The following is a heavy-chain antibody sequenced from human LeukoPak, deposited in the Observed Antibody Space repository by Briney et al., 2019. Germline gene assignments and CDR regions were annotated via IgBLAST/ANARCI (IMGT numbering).Heavy chain of an antibody. D-gene: IGHD6-19*01. J-gene: IGHJ4*02. CDR3: ARRGSASGIAVWGIDY. Sequence: SETLSLTCTVSGGSISSYYWSWIRQPPGKGLEWIGYIYYSGSTNYNPSLKSRVTISVDTSKNQFSLKLSSVTAADTAVYYCARRGSASGIAVWGIDYWGQGTLVTVSS. CDR2: IYYSGST. V-gene: IGHV4-59*08. CDR1: GGSISSYY.